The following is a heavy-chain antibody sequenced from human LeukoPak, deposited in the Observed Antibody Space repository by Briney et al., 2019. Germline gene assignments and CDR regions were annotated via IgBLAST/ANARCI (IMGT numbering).Heavy chain of an antibody. J-gene: IGHJ4*02. CDR1: GGSISSGSYY. Sequence: SQTLSLTCTVSGGSISSGSYYWRWIRQPGGKGLEWIRRIYTSGSTNYNPSLKSRVTISVDTSKNQFSLKLSSVTAADTAVYYCARVVITFGGVIALDYWGQGTLVTVSS. CDR3: ARVVITFGGVIALDY. D-gene: IGHD3-16*02. CDR2: IYTSGST. V-gene: IGHV4-61*02.